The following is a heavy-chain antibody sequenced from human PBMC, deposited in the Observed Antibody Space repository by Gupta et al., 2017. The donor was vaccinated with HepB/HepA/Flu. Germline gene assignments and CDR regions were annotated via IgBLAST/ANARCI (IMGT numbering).Heavy chain of an antibody. CDR2: LSAGEISP. CDR3: ARGCGGTYFYDFDD. J-gene: IGHJ4*03. V-gene: IGHV3-23*01. D-gene: IGHD2-21*01. Sequence: EVELSLSRGGCVQRGGSLSLPCAASAFAFPSYDNRWVRQAPGKGLEWVSSLSAGEISPNYAASATGRFSISRDNPENTLYLQVTSMRSEDTAVYYCARGCGGTYFYDFDDWGQGTMVTVSS. CDR1: AFAFPSYD.